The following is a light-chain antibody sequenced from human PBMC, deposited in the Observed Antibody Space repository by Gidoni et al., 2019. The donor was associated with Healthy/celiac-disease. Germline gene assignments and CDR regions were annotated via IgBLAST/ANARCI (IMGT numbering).Light chain of an antibody. CDR3: QQYYSNPFT. Sequence: VMSQSPDSLAVSLGERATINCKSSQSVLYSSNNKNYLAWYQQKPGQPPKLLIYGASTRESGVPDRFSGSGSGTDFTLTISSLQAEDVAVYYCQQYYSNPFTFGPGTKVEI. CDR2: GAS. V-gene: IGKV4-1*01. CDR1: QSVLYSSNNKNY. J-gene: IGKJ3*01.